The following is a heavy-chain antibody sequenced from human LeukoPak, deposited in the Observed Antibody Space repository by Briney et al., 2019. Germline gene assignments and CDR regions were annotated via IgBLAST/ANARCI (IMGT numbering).Heavy chain of an antibody. D-gene: IGHD6-6*01. Sequence: PGGSLRLSCAASGFTFSSYSMNWVRQAPGKGLEWVSYISSSSSTIYYADSVKGRFTISRDNAKNSLYLQMNSLRAEDTAVYYCARDPEAFEYSSSFFLTWGQGTLVTVSS. CDR1: GFTFSSYS. J-gene: IGHJ4*02. V-gene: IGHV3-48*01. CDR2: ISSSSSTI. CDR3: ARDPEAFEYSSSFFLT.